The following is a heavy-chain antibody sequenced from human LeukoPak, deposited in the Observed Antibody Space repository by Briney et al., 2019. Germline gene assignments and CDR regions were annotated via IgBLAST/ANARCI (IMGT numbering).Heavy chain of an antibody. CDR3: ARLAAISGSDYPDD. CDR2: IFYSGNT. Sequence: PSETLSLTCTVSGVSISSYYWSWIRQPPGKGLEWIGYIFYSGNTIYNPSLRSRVTISAYTAKNHFSLRLRSVTAADTAVYYCARLAAISGSDYPDDWGQGTLVTVSS. V-gene: IGHV4-59*08. D-gene: IGHD1-26*01. CDR1: GVSISSYY. J-gene: IGHJ4*02.